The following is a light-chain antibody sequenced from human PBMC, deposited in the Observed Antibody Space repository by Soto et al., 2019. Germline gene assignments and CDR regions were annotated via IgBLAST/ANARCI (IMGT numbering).Light chain of an antibody. J-gene: IGLJ1*01. CDR1: SSGVGGYNY. CDR2: DVS. V-gene: IGLV2-14*03. CDR3: SSYTTSNTRQIV. Sequence: QSALTQPASVSGSPGQSITISCTGTSSGVGGYNYVSWYQHHPGKAPKLLIYDVSNRPSGISNRFSGSKSDNTASLTISGLQPEDEADYYCSSYTTSNTRQIVFGTGTRSPS.